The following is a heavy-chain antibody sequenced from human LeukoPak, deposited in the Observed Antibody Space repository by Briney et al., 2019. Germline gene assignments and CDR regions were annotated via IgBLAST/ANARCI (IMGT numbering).Heavy chain of an antibody. Sequence: ASVKVSCKASGYTFTSYYMHWVRQAPGQGLEWMGWINPNSGGTNYAQKFQGRVTMTRDTSISTAYMELSRLRSDDTAVYYCARALTTYDILTGSYYYYYMDVWGKGTTVTISS. CDR3: ARALTTYDILTGSYYYYYMDV. V-gene: IGHV1-2*02. CDR1: GYTFTSYY. CDR2: INPNSGGT. J-gene: IGHJ6*03. D-gene: IGHD3-9*01.